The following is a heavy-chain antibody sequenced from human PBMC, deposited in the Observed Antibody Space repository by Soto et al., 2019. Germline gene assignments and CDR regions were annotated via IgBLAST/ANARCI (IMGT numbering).Heavy chain of an antibody. CDR1: GYIFTSYP. CDR2: INTGTGNT. V-gene: IGHV1-3*04. Sequence: QVQLVQSGAEVKKPGASVRVSCKASGYIFTSYPMHWVRQAPGHSLEWMGWINTGTGNTKYSQNFQGRVSTSRDTSAYTAYMELSSLRSEDTAVYYCTRDNSGLGDYWGQGTLVTVSS. D-gene: IGHD6-25*01. J-gene: IGHJ4*02. CDR3: TRDNSGLGDY.